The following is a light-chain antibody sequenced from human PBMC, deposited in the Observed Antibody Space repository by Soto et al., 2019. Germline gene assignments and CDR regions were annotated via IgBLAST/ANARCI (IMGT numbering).Light chain of an antibody. J-gene: IGKJ2*01. CDR1: QSISSW. CDR2: KAS. Sequence: DIQVTQSPSTLSASVGDRVTITCRASQSISSWLAWYQQKPGKPPKLLIYKASTVKTGVPSRFSGSRSGTEFPLTISSLQPDDFASYYCQQYDRYSTFGQGTKLEIK. V-gene: IGKV1-5*03. CDR3: QQYDRYST.